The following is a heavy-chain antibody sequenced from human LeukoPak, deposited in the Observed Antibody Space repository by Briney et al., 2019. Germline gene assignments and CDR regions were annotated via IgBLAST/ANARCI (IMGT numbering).Heavy chain of an antibody. J-gene: IGHJ4*02. CDR3: ATTNDGGGYQWGDFFDF. CDR2: IIPNLGTT. D-gene: IGHD3-22*01. V-gene: IGHV1-69*10. CDR1: GGTSNSHA. Sequence: ASVKVSCKASGGTSNSHAISWVRQAPGQGLGWMGGIIPNLGTTNRAQNFQDRVTLTADKSTNTAYMELTSLTSDDTAVYYCATTNDGGGYQWGDFFDFWGQGTLVTVSS.